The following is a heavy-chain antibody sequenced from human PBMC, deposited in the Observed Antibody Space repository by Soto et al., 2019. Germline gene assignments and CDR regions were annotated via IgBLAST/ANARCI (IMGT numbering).Heavy chain of an antibody. Sequence: EVQLLESGGGLVQPGGSLRLSCAASGFNFSNYGMSWVIQATGKGLEWVSAISGSGADTNYADSVKGRFTISRENSKITLFLQMNSLRAEDTAVYYCAKGSPDSRGYHFFCAYWGQGTLVTVSS. J-gene: IGHJ4*02. CDR1: GFNFSNYG. CDR2: ISGSGADT. V-gene: IGHV3-23*01. D-gene: IGHD3-22*01. CDR3: AKGSPDSRGYHFFCAY.